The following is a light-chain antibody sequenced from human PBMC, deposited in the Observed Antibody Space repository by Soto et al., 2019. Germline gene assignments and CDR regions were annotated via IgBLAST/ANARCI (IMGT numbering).Light chain of an antibody. CDR2: DAS. Sequence: EIMLTQSPATLSLSPGERATLSCRASQSVSTSLAWYQQKPGQAPRLLIYDASSRASGIPPRFSGSGSGTDFTLTISSLEPEDFAIYYCQQYNNWPRTFGQGDQGGYQ. V-gene: IGKV3-11*01. CDR3: QQYNNWPRT. J-gene: IGKJ1*01. CDR1: QSVSTS.